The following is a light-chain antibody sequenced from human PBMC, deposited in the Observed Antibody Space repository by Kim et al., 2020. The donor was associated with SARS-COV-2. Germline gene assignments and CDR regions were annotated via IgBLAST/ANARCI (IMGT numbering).Light chain of an antibody. CDR2: AAS. CDR1: QSITTF. Sequence: ASVGDRVTITCRASQSITTFLNWYQQKPGKAPKLLIYAASSLQSGVPSRFSGSGSGTDFSLSIGSLQPEDFATYFCQQSYSTPPTFGQGTKVDIK. CDR3: QQSYSTPPT. J-gene: IGKJ1*01. V-gene: IGKV1-39*01.